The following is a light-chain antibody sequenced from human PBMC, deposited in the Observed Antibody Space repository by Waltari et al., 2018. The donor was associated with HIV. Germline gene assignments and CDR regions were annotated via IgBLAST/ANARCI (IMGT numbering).Light chain of an antibody. CDR2: SNN. Sequence: QSVLTQSPSASGTPGQRVIISCSGSSSNIGSNSVNWYQQLPGTAPKLLIYSNNERPSGVPDRFSGSKSGASASLAISGLHAEDEADYHCAAWDDSLNGPVFGGGTKLTVL. V-gene: IGLV1-44*01. J-gene: IGLJ2*01. CDR3: AAWDDSLNGPV. CDR1: SSNIGSNS.